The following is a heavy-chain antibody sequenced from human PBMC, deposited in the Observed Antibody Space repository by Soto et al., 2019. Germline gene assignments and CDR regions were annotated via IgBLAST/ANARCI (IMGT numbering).Heavy chain of an antibody. D-gene: IGHD6-25*01. J-gene: IGHJ5*02. CDR2: ISASGDST. CDR3: PKVNGGYRGWFDP. V-gene: IGHV3-23*01. CDR1: GFTFNTHA. Sequence: HPGGSLRLSCIVSGFTFNTHAMSWVRQAPGKGLEWVSGISASGDSTYYADSVKGRFTISRDNSKNTLFLQMNTLRAEDTAVYCCPKVNGGYRGWFDPWGQGTLVTVSS.